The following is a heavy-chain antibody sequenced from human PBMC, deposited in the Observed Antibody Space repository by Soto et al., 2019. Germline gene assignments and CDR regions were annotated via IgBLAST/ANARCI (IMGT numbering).Heavy chain of an antibody. CDR1: GGSISSYY. CDR2: IYYSGST. Sequence: PSETLSLTCTVSGGSISSYYWSWIRQPPGKGLEWIGYIYYSGSTNYNPSLKSRVTISVDTSKNQFSLKLSSVTAADTAVYYCARSSYQLPFDYWGQGTLVTVSS. D-gene: IGHD2-2*01. CDR3: ARSSYQLPFDY. J-gene: IGHJ4*02. V-gene: IGHV4-59*01.